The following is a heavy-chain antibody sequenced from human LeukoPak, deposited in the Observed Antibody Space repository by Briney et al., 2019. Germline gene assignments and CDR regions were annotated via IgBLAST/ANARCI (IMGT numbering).Heavy chain of an antibody. CDR2: ISSSGSTI. Sequence: GGSLRLSCAASGFTFSDYYMSWIRQAPGKGLEWVSYISSSGSTIYYADSVKGRFTISRDNAKNSLYLQMNSLRAEDTAVSYCAGSYYGSPPDWFDPWGQGTLVTVSS. V-gene: IGHV3-11*01. J-gene: IGHJ5*02. D-gene: IGHD3-10*01. CDR3: AGSYYGSPPDWFDP. CDR1: GFTFSDYY.